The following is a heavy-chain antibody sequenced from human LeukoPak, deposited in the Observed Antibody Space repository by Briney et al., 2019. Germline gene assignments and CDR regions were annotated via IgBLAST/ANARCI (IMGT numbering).Heavy chain of an antibody. D-gene: IGHD6-13*01. V-gene: IGHV4-59*01. J-gene: IGHJ5*02. CDR2: IYYSGST. CDR1: GGSISNYF. CDR3: ARTAGSSSWTT. Sequence: SETLSLTCTVSGGSISNYFWSWIRQPPGKGLEWIGYIYYSGSTNYNPSLKSRVSISVDTSKNQFSLKLRSVTAADTAVYYCARTAGSSSWTTWGQGTLVTVSS.